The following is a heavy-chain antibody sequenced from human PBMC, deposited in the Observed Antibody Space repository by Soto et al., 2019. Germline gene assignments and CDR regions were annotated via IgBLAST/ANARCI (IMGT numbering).Heavy chain of an antibody. Sequence: QVQLVESGGGVVQPGRSLRLSCAASGFTFSSYAMHWVRQAPGKGLEWVAVISYDGSNKYYADSVKGRFTISRDNSKNTLYLQMNSLRAEDTAVYYCARGNLRYFDWLISYGMDVWGQGTTVTVSS. D-gene: IGHD3-9*01. CDR2: ISYDGSNK. CDR1: GFTFSSYA. CDR3: ARGNLRYFDWLISYGMDV. J-gene: IGHJ6*02. V-gene: IGHV3-30-3*01.